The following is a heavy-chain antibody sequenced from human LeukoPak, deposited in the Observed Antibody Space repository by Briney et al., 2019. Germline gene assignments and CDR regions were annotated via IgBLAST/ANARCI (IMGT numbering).Heavy chain of an antibody. CDR2: IYTSGST. D-gene: IGHD5-12*01. CDR3: ARQDMVATRIFDY. CDR1: GGSTSSGSYY. Sequence: SETLSLTCTVSGGSTSSGSYYWSWIRQPAGKGLEWIGRIYTSGSTNYNPSLRSRVTISVDTSKNQFSLKLSSVTAADTAVYYCARQDMVATRIFDYWGQGTLVTVSS. V-gene: IGHV4-61*02. J-gene: IGHJ4*02.